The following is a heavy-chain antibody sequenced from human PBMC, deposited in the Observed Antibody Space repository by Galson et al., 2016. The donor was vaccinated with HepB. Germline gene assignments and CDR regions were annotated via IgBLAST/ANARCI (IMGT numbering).Heavy chain of an antibody. Sequence: SLRLSCAVSGFSLSYSYMSWVRQTPGKGLECVATIFSGGATYYADSVKGRFTISRDDSNNILYLDMTGLTAWDTALYYCARDADPQYYFHHGMDVWGSGTTVIVSA. CDR2: IFSGGAT. CDR1: GFSLSYSY. D-gene: IGHD2/OR15-2a*01. J-gene: IGHJ6*04. CDR3: ARDADPQYYFHHGMDV. V-gene: IGHV3-53*01.